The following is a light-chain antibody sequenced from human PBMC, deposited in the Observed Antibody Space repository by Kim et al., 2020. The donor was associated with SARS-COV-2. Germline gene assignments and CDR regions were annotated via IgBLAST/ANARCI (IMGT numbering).Light chain of an antibody. J-gene: IGKJ1*01. CDR2: GVS. V-gene: IGKV3-15*01. CDR3: QQYNVWPWT. Sequence: VSPGERVILSCRASQSVGVNFAWYQQKPGQAPRLVIHGVSIRATNIPARFSGSGSGTEFTLTINTLHSEDFAVYYCQQYNVWPWTFGQGTKVDIK. CDR1: QSVGVN.